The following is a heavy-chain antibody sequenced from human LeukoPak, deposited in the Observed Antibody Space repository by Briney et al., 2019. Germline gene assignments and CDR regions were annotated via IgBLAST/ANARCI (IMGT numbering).Heavy chain of an antibody. CDR2: IIGDGTNT. V-gene: IGHV3-43*02. Sequence: GGSRRLSSAASGFTFDDYAMHWVRQAPGKGLEWVSLIIGDGTNTYYADSVKGPFTISRDNSKNSLYLQMNSLRTEDTALYYCAKDGSSGSYSDYSGRGTLVTVSS. CDR3: AKDGSSGSYSDY. D-gene: IGHD1-26*01. CDR1: GFTFDDYA. J-gene: IGHJ4*02.